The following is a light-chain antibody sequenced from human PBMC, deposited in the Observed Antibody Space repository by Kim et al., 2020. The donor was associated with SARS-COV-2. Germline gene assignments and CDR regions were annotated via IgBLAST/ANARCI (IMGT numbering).Light chain of an antibody. V-gene: IGLV7-46*01. CDR3: LLSWSGAWV. CDR1: AGAVTSSQY. CDR2: DTS. Sequence: GGTVTLTCGYTAGAVTSSQYNYWFKQKPGQATKTQILDTSNKHSWTPARFSGSDLGGKAALTLSGAQTDDEAEYHCLLSWSGAWVFGGGTKLTVL. J-gene: IGLJ3*02.